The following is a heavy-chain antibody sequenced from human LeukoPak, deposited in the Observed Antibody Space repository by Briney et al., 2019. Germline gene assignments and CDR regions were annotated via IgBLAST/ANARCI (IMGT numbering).Heavy chain of an antibody. CDR1: GGSVSSGSYY. Sequence: SETLSLTCTVSGGSVSSGSYYWSWIRQPPGKGLEWIGYIYYSGSTNYNPSLKSRVTISVDTSKNQFSLKLSSVTAADTAVYYCAKEGNDYGANSIDYWGQGTLVTVSS. V-gene: IGHV4-61*01. J-gene: IGHJ4*02. D-gene: IGHD4-23*01. CDR3: AKEGNDYGANSIDY. CDR2: IYYSGST.